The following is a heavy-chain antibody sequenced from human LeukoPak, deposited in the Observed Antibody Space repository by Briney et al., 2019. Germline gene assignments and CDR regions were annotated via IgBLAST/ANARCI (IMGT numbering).Heavy chain of an antibody. CDR1: GFSFTSYW. D-gene: IGHD3-10*01. CDR2: IYPGDSDT. Sequence: GGSLQISCQGSGFSFTSYWIGWVRPVPGKGLEWMGIIYPGDSDTRYSPSFQGQVTISAEKSISTAYLQWSSLKASDTAMYYWARPNVRGATGGAFDIWGQGTMVTVSS. CDR3: ARPNVRGATGGAFDI. V-gene: IGHV5-51*01. J-gene: IGHJ3*02.